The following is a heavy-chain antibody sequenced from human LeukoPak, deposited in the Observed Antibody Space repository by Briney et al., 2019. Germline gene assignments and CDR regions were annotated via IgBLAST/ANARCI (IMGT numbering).Heavy chain of an antibody. Sequence: GGSLRLSCAASGFTFSNYEMNWVRQAPGKGLEWVSYISSSGSDTDYADSVKGRFTISRDNAKKSLYLQMTSLRAEDTAVYYCAKVWDTYYYDSSGSFDYWGQGTLVTVSS. CDR2: ISSSGSDT. CDR3: AKVWDTYYYDSSGSFDY. CDR1: GFTFSNYE. D-gene: IGHD3-22*01. J-gene: IGHJ4*02. V-gene: IGHV3-48*03.